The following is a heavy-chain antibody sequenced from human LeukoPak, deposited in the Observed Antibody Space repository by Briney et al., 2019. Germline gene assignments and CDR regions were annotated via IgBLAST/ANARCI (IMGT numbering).Heavy chain of an antibody. V-gene: IGHV1-3*01. CDR2: INAGNGNT. Sequence: GASVKVSCKASGYTFTSYAMHWVRQAPGQRLEWMGWINAGNGNTKYSQKFQGRVTITRDTSASTAYMELSSLRSEDTAVYYCARDLSSGWYGNAFDIWGQGTMVTVSS. J-gene: IGHJ3*02. D-gene: IGHD6-19*01. CDR3: ARDLSSGWYGNAFDI. CDR1: GYTFTSYA.